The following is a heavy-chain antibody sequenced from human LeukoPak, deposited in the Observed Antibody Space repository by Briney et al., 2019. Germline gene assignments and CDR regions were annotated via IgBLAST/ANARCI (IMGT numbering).Heavy chain of an antibody. V-gene: IGHV3-66*01. Sequence: GGSLRLSCAPSAFTVSSNYMTWVRQAPGKGLEWVSSIYRDGTTYYADSVKGRFTISRDTSENTLYLQMNSLSAGDSAVYYCARDRAGTTLIRHHNYYYMDVWGKGTTVTVSS. CDR1: AFTVSSNY. J-gene: IGHJ6*03. CDR3: ARDRAGTTLIRHHNYYYMDV. D-gene: IGHD1-1*01. CDR2: IYRDGTT.